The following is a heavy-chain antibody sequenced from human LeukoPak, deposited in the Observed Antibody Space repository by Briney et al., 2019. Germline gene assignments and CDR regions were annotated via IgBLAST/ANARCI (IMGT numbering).Heavy chain of an antibody. D-gene: IGHD4-17*01. CDR1: GCTFTGYY. V-gene: IGHV1-2*02. J-gene: IGHJ1*01. Sequence: ASVKVSCKASGCTFTGYYMHWVRQAPGRGLEWMGWINPNSGGTNYAQKFQGRVTMTRDTSISTAYMELSRQRSDDSAVYYCARGSDYGDYRYFQHWGQGTLVTVSS. CDR3: ARGSDYGDYRYFQH. CDR2: INPNSGGT.